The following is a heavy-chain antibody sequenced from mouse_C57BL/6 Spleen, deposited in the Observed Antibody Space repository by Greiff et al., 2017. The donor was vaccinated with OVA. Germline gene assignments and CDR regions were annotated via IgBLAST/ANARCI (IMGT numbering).Heavy chain of an antibody. Sequence: EVQLQQSGPELVKPGASVKISCKASGYTFTDYYMNWVKQSHGKSLEWIGDINPNNGGTSYNQKFKGKATLTVDKSSSTAYMELRSLTSEDSAVYYCARGLTTVKDYWGQGTTLTVSS. CDR1: GYTFTDYY. V-gene: IGHV1-26*01. CDR2: INPNNGGT. J-gene: IGHJ2*01. CDR3: ARGLTTVKDY. D-gene: IGHD1-1*01.